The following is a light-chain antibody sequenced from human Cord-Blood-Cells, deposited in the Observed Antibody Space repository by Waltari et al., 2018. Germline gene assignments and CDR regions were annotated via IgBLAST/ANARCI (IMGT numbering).Light chain of an antibody. CDR1: RSVLYSSNNKTY. CDR3: QQYYSTPLT. CDR2: WAS. Sequence: DIVMTQSPDSLAVSLAECATISCKSRRSVLYSSNNKTYLAWYQQKPGQPPKLLIYWASTRESGVPDRFSGSGSGTDFTLTISSLQAEDVAVYYCQQYYSTPLTFGGGTKVEIK. J-gene: IGKJ4*01. V-gene: IGKV4-1*01.